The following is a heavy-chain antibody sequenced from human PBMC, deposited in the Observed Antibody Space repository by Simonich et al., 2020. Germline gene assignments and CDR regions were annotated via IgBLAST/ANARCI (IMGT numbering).Heavy chain of an antibody. J-gene: IGHJ4*02. CDR1: GYTFTSYG. Sequence: QVQLVQSGAEVKKPGASVKVSCKASGYTFTSYGISWVRQAPGQGLEWVGEVSADNGHTNYAQKLQGRVTMTTDTSTSTAYMELRSLRSDDTAVYYCARASRGTWWYYYFDYWGQGTLVTVSS. CDR2: VSADNGHT. D-gene: IGHD2-15*01. V-gene: IGHV1-18*01. CDR3: ARASRGTWWYYYFDY.